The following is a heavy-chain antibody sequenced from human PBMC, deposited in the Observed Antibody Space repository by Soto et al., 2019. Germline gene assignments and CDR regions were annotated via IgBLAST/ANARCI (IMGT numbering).Heavy chain of an antibody. Sequence: QITLKESGPTLVKPTQTLTLTCTFSGFSLSTSGVGVGWIRQPPGKALEWLALIYWDDDKRYSPSLKSRLTITKDTSKSQVVLTMTNMDPVDTATYYCVHRPNSYGSGSYYYPWGQGTLVTVSS. D-gene: IGHD3-10*01. CDR1: GFSLSTSGVG. J-gene: IGHJ5*02. CDR2: IYWDDDK. CDR3: VHRPNSYGSGSYYYP. V-gene: IGHV2-5*02.